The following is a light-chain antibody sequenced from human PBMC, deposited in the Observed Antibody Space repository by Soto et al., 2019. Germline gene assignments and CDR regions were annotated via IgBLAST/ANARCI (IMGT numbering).Light chain of an antibody. Sequence: DIQMTQSPSTLSASVGDRVTLTCRASQSLGRWLAWYQQKPGRAPELLIHEASSLESGVPSRFSGSGFGTEFTLTISSQQPDDFATYYCQQYNSLPYTFGQGTKLEIK. CDR1: QSLGRW. V-gene: IGKV1-5*03. CDR3: QQYNSLPYT. CDR2: EAS. J-gene: IGKJ2*01.